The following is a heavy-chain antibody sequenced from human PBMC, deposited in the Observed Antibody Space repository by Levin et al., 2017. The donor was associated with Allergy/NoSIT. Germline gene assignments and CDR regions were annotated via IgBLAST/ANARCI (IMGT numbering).Heavy chain of an antibody. Sequence: PGGSLRLSCAASGFGFNNFAMHWVRQAPGRGLEWVAFISYDGTIQYYAESVEGRFTISRDNSKNTLHLQMNSLRIEDTALYYCAKEVGAYEHWGQGTLVTVSS. V-gene: IGHV3-30-3*01. CDR2: ISYDGTIQ. CDR3: AKEVGAYEH. J-gene: IGHJ4*02. CDR1: GFGFNNFA. D-gene: IGHD1-26*01.